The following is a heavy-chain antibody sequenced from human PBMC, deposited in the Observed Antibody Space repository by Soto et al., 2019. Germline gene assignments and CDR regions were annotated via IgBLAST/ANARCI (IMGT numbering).Heavy chain of an antibody. Sequence: PSETLSLTCTVSGGSVSSGSNYWSWIRQPPGKGLEGIVYIHHSASTNYTPSLKRRVTISVDTSKNQFSLKLSSLTAADTAVCYCTRRQGVAGLNYCGQGTLITVSS. J-gene: IGHJ4*02. CDR3: TRRQGVAGLNY. CDR1: GGSVSSGSNY. D-gene: IGHD6-19*01. V-gene: IGHV4-61*01. CDR2: IHHSAST.